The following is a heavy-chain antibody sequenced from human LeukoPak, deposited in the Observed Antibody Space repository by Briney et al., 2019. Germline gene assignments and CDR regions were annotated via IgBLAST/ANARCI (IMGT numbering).Heavy chain of an antibody. CDR1: GGSISSSNW. CDR2: IYHSGST. Sequence: SETLSLTCAVSGGSISSSNWWSWVRQPPGKGLEWIGEIYHSGSTNYNPSLKSRLTISIDTSKSQFSLRLSSVTAADTAVYYCARTSYSSMGVFDIWGQGTMVTVSS. V-gene: IGHV4-4*02. CDR3: ARTSYSSMGVFDI. D-gene: IGHD6-13*01. J-gene: IGHJ3*02.